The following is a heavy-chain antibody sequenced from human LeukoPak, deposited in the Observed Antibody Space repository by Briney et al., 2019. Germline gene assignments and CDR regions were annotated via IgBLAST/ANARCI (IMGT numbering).Heavy chain of an antibody. D-gene: IGHD1-7*01. CDR1: GFTFSSYS. Sequence: GGSLRLSCAASGFTFSSYSMNWVRQAPGKGLEWVSSISSGSSYIYYADSVKGRFTISRDNSKNTLYLQMNSLRAEDTAVYYCARDWGNWNYDYWGQGTLVTVSS. CDR3: ARDWGNWNYDY. CDR2: ISSGSSYI. V-gene: IGHV3-21*01. J-gene: IGHJ4*02.